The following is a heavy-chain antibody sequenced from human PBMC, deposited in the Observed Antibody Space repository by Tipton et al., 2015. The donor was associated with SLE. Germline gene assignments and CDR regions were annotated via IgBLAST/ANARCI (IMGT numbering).Heavy chain of an antibody. CDR3: ARGWGVATGFDP. CDR2: MNPNSGNT. CDR1: GYSFTSHD. J-gene: IGHJ5*02. V-gene: IGHV1-8*01. Sequence: QLVQSGAEVKKPGASVKVSCKASGYSFTSHDINWVRQATGQGLEWMGWMNPNSGNTGYAQKFQGRVTMTRNTSISTAYMELSSLGAEDTALYFCARGWGVATGFDPWGQGTLVTVSS. D-gene: IGHD6-13*01.